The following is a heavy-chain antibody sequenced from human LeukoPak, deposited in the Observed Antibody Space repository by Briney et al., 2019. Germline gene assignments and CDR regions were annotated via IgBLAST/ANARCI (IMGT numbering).Heavy chain of an antibody. D-gene: IGHD6-6*01. Sequence: GASVKVSCKASGGTFSSYAISWVRQAPGQGLEWMGGIIPIFGTANYAQKFQGRVTITTDESTSTAYMELSSLRSEDTAVYYCAREGGMYSSSSFDYWGQGTLVTVSS. CDR1: GGTFSSYA. V-gene: IGHV1-69*05. J-gene: IGHJ4*02. CDR3: AREGGMYSSSSFDY. CDR2: IIPIFGTA.